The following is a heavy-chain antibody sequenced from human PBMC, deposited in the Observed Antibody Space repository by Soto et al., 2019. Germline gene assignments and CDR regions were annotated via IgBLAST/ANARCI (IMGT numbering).Heavy chain of an antibody. J-gene: IGHJ3*01. CDR1: GFSFSDNL. V-gene: IGHV1-3*01. Sequence: QVQLVQSGAEVRKPGASVNISCRASGFSFSDNLINWVRQAPGQSLEWMGWINPDNGNTSYSQTFQGRVTISRRSSASIAYVEVSDLTSEDTAVYYCARDILSVGPRANEAFDVWGQGTMVTVSS. D-gene: IGHD2-8*02. CDR3: ARDILSVGPRANEAFDV. CDR2: INPDNGNT.